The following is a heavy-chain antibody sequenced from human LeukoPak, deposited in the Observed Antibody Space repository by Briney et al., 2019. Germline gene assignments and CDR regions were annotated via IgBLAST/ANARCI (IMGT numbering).Heavy chain of an antibody. CDR1: GGTFSSYA. D-gene: IGHD5-18*01. J-gene: IGHJ4*02. CDR2: IIPSFDIA. Sequence: SVKVSCKASGGTFSSYAISWVRQAPGQGLEWMGRIIPSFDIANYAQKFQGRVTITADKSTSTVYMELSRLRSEDTDVYDCARSRDTAMVLSYWGQGTLVTVSS. CDR3: ARSRDTAMVLSY. V-gene: IGHV1-69*04.